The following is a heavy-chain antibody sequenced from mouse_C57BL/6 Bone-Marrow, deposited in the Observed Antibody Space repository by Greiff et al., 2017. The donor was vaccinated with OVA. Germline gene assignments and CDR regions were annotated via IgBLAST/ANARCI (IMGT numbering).Heavy chain of an antibody. CDR2: IYPRSGNT. J-gene: IGHJ2*01. V-gene: IGHV1-81*01. CDR3: ARWGAQATDY. Sequence: VKLMESGAELARPGASVKLSCKASGYTFTSYGISWVKQRTGQGLEWIGEIYPRSGNTYYNEKFKGKATLTADKSSSTAYMELRSLTSEASAVYFCARWGAQATDYWGQGTTLTVSS. CDR1: GYTFTSYG. D-gene: IGHD3-2*02.